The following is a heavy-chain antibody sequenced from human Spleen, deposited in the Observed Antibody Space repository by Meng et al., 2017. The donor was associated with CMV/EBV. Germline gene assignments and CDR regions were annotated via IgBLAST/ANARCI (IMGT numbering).Heavy chain of an antibody. J-gene: IGHJ4*02. CDR1: GFTFSSYA. D-gene: IGHD6-6*01. CDR2: ISGSGGST. V-gene: IGHV3-23*01. CDR3: ANDPWGYSSSSRVFVDY. Sequence: GESLKISCAASGFTFSSYAMSWVRQAPGKGLEWVSAISGSGGSTYYPDSVKGRFTISRDNSKNTLYLQMNSLRAEDTAVYYCANDPWGYSSSSRVFVDYWGQGTLVTVSS.